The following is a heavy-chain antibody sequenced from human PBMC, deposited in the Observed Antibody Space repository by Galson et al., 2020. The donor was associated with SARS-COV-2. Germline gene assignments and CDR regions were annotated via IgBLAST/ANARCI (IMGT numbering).Heavy chain of an antibody. CDR2: IYHSGST. CDR3: ARVRLHEGSRYFDY. D-gene: IGHD6-25*01. Sequence: SETLSLTCAVSGGSISSGGYSWSWIRQPPGKGLEWIGYIYHSGSTYYNPSLKSRVTISVDRSKNQFSLKLSSVTAADTAVYYCARVRLHEGSRYFDYWGQGTLVTVSS. CDR1: GGSISSGGYS. J-gene: IGHJ4*02. V-gene: IGHV4-30-2*01.